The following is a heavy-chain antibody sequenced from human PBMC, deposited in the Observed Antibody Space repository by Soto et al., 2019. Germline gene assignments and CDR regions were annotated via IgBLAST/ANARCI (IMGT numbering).Heavy chain of an antibody. Sequence: QVQLVESGGGVVQPGRSLRLSCAASGFTFSSYGMHWVRQAPGKGLEWVAVISYDGSNKYYADSVKGRFTISRDNSKNTLYLQMNSLRAEDTAVYYCAKDLLGFSPDLGHIHKTGTTGPSWFDPWGQGTLVTVSS. J-gene: IGHJ5*02. CDR1: GFTFSSYG. D-gene: IGHD1-7*01. V-gene: IGHV3-30*18. CDR3: AKDLLGFSPDLGHIHKTGTTGPSWFDP. CDR2: ISYDGSNK.